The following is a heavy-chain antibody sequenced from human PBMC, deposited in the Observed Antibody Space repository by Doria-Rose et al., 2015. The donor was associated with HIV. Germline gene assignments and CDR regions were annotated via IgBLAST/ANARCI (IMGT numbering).Heavy chain of an antibody. J-gene: IGHJ4*02. V-gene: IGHV3-21*01. CDR1: GFTFSSHR. CDR3: ATGVTLDY. CDR2: LSSTSAYI. Sequence: VQLVQSGGGLVRPGGSLRLSCATSGFTFSSHRIYWVRQAPWKVLEWVSSLSSTSAYINYADSVRGRFTISRDNARNSLYLQMDSLRAEDTAIYYCATGVTLDYWGQGTLVTVSS. D-gene: IGHD3-10*01.